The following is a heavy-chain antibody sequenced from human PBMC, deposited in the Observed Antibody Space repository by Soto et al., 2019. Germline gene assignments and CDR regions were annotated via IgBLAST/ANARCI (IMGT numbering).Heavy chain of an antibody. Sequence: SETLSLTCTVSGGSISSGDYYWSWIRQPPGKGLEWIGYIYYSGSTYYNPSLKSRVTISVDTSKNQFSLKLSSVTAADTAVYYCARGVRGVINYYFDYWGQGTLVTVSS. CDR1: GGSISSGDYY. CDR2: IYYSGST. CDR3: ARGVRGVINYYFDY. J-gene: IGHJ4*02. V-gene: IGHV4-30-4*02. D-gene: IGHD3-10*01.